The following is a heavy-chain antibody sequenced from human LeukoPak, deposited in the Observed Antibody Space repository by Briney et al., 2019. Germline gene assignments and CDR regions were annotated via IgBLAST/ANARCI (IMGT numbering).Heavy chain of an antibody. J-gene: IGHJ4*02. CDR1: SGSFSGYY. Sequence: SETLSLTCGVYSGSFSGYYWSWIRQPPGKGLEWIGEINHSGSTNYNPSLKSRVTISVDTSKNQFSLKLSSVTAADTAVYYCARGFLGIVDRGQGTLVTVSS. V-gene: IGHV4-34*01. D-gene: IGHD1-26*01. CDR3: ARGFLGIVD. CDR2: INHSGST.